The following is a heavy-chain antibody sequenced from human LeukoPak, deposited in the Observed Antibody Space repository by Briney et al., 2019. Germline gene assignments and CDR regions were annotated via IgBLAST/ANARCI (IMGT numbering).Heavy chain of an antibody. CDR2: IYTSGST. CDR3: GVAAASYYYYGMDV. J-gene: IGHJ6*02. D-gene: IGHD2-15*01. Sequence: SETLSLTCTVSGGSISSYYWSWIRQPAGKGLEWIGRIYTSGSTNYNPSLKSRVTMSVDTSKNQFSLKLSSVTAADTAVYYCGVAAASYYYYGMDVWGQGTTVTVSS. CDR1: GGSISSYY. V-gene: IGHV4-4*07.